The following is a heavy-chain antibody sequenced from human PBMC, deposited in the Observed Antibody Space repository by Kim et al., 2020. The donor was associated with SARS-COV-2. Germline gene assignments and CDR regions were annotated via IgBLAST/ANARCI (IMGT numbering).Heavy chain of an antibody. CDR3: TRVRFSGGWYRGDYFDS. CDR2: IKSDGSAT. J-gene: IGHJ4*02. Sequence: GGSLRLSCAAPGFTFSRHWMHWVRQAPGKGLVWVSRIKSDGSATNYADSVKGRFTISRDNAKNTLYLQMDSLGVEDTAIYYCTRVRFSGGWYRGDYFDSWGQGTLVTVSA. CDR1: GFTFSRHW. D-gene: IGHD6-13*01. V-gene: IGHV3-74*01.